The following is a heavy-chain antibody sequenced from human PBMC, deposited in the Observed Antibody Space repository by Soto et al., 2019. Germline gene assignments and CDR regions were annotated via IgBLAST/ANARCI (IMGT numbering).Heavy chain of an antibody. CDR3: TTDWGSGTHYARAFDV. J-gene: IGHJ3*01. CDR2: IRSNIDGATT. D-gene: IGHD3-16*01. Sequence: GSLRLSCAASGFAFKYARMTWVRQAPGKGLEWVGHIRSNIDGATTAYAAPVKARFTISRDESKNTVDLQMNSLITEDTAVYYCTTDWGSGTHYARAFDVWGQGTMVTVSS. CDR1: GFAFKYAR. V-gene: IGHV3-15*01.